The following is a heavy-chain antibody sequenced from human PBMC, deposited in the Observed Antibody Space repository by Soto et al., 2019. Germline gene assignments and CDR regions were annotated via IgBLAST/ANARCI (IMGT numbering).Heavy chain of an antibody. CDR2: ISYDGSNK. Sequence: ESGGGVVQPGRSLRLSCAASGFTFSSYAMHWVRQAPGKGLEWVAVISYDGSNKYYADSVKGRFTISRDNSKNTLYLQMNSLRAEDTAVYYCARDGSGIAVAGTDYWGQGTLVTVSS. D-gene: IGHD6-19*01. CDR1: GFTFSSYA. V-gene: IGHV3-30-3*01. CDR3: ARDGSGIAVAGTDY. J-gene: IGHJ4*02.